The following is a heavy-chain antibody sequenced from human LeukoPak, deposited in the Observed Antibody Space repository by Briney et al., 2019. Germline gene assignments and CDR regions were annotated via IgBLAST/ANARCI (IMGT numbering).Heavy chain of an antibody. V-gene: IGHV3-23*01. Sequence: LTWGSLRLSCAASGFTFSSYAMSWVRQAPGKGLEWVSAISGSGGSTYYADSVKGRFTISRDNSKNTLYLQMNSLRAEDTAVYYCAKDSCSGGSCYRSSYWGQGTLVTVSS. J-gene: IGHJ4*02. CDR3: AKDSCSGGSCYRSSY. CDR2: ISGSGGST. CDR1: GFTFSSYA. D-gene: IGHD2-15*01.